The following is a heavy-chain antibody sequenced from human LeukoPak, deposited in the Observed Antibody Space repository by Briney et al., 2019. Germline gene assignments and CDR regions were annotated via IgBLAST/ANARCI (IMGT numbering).Heavy chain of an antibody. J-gene: IGHJ4*02. CDR1: GFTFTNYW. CDR2: LPPDELDI. V-gene: IGHV3-74*01. Sequence: GGSLRLSCAASGFTFTNYWMHWVRQAPGMGLVWVSRLPPDELDIIYADSVKGRFTISRDNAKNSLYLQMNSLRAEDTAVYYCARGGRSSIAARGGNFDYWGQGTLVTVSS. CDR3: ARGGRSSIAARGGNFDY. D-gene: IGHD6-6*01.